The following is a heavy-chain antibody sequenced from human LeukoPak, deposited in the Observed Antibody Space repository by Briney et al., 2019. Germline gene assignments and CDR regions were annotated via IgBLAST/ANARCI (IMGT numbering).Heavy chain of an antibody. CDR3: ARYYCAGVCYYFQH. CDR2: VYYSGST. D-gene: IGHD2-21*02. CDR1: GASVSSGGNY. V-gene: IGHV4-61*08. J-gene: IGHJ1*01. Sequence: SETLSLTCTVSGASVSSGGNYWSWIRQSPGKGLEWIGYVYYSGSTNYNPSLKSRVTISVDTSKNQFSLKLSSVTAADTAVYYCARYYCAGVCYYFQHWGQGTLVTVSS.